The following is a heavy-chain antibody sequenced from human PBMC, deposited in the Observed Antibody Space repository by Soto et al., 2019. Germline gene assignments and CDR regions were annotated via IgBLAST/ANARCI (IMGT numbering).Heavy chain of an antibody. V-gene: IGHV5-51*01. Sequence: PRKNSCKVGGDSFTSYWICCVLQMPWKGLEWMVIIYPGDSDTRYRPSFQGQVTISADKSISTAYLQWSSLKASDTAMYYCARHGGSAAPEYYYYAMDVWGQGTTVTVSS. CDR3: ARHGGSAAPEYYYYAMDV. CDR1: GDSFTSYW. J-gene: IGHJ6*02. CDR2: IYPGDSDT. D-gene: IGHD6-13*01.